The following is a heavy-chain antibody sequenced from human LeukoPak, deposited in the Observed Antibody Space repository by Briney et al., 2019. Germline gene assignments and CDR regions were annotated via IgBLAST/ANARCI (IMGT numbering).Heavy chain of an antibody. CDR2: INHSGST. CDR3: ARHRSKWLQSSFDY. CDR1: GGSFSGYY. D-gene: IGHD5-24*01. V-gene: IGHV4-34*01. J-gene: IGHJ4*02. Sequence: PSETLSLTCAVYGGSFSGYYWSWIRQPPGKGLEWIGEINHSGSTNYNPSLKSRVTISVGTSKNQFSLKLNSVTAADTAVYYCARHRSKWLQSSFDYWGQGTLVTVSS.